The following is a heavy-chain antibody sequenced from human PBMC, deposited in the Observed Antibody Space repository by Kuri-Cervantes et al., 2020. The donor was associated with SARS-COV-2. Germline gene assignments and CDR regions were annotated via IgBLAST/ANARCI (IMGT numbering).Heavy chain of an antibody. Sequence: ASVKVSCKASGYIFTEYYIHWVRQAPGQGLEWVGWVNPNTGGTKYAQKFQGRVTMTRHTSITTAYMELSRLRSDDTAVFYCVRFRYYDSSRNASDIWGQGTLVTVSS. V-gene: IGHV1-2*02. J-gene: IGHJ3*02. CDR2: VNPNTGGT. CDR1: GYIFTEYY. D-gene: IGHD3-22*01. CDR3: VRFRYYDSSRNASDI.